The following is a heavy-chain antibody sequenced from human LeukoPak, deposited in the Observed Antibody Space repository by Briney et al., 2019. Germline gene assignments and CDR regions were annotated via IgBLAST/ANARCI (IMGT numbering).Heavy chain of an antibody. D-gene: IGHD2-2*01. J-gene: IGHJ4*02. V-gene: IGHV3-74*01. CDR2: INDDGSST. CDR3: ARVSGPGMNEYYHL. CDR1: GFTFSSYS. Sequence: PGGPLRLSCAASGFTFSSYSMNWVRQAPGKGLMWVSRINDDGSSTRHADSVKGRFTISRDNAKNTLYLQMNSLRAEDTAVYYCARVSGPGMNEYYHLWGQGTLVTVSS.